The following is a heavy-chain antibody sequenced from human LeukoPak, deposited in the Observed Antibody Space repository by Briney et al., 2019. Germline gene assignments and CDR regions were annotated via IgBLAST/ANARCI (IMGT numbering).Heavy chain of an antibody. V-gene: IGHV3-30-3*02. Sequence: GGSLRLSCAASGFTFSCCSIHWVRQAPGKGLEWVAVVSHDETEKHYADSVKGRFTIFRDKSKNTVDLQMNSLRAEDTAVYYCANEIRPNDYWGQGTLVTVSS. CDR1: GFTFSCCS. CDR3: ANEIRPNDY. CDR2: VSHDETEK. J-gene: IGHJ4*02. D-gene: IGHD4-17*01.